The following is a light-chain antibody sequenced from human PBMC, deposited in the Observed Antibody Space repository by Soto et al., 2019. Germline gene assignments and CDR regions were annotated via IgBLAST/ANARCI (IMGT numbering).Light chain of an antibody. Sequence: EIVLTQSPATLALSPGERATLSCRASQSVSRDLAWFQQKPGQAPRLLIYDASNRATGIPARFSGSGSGADVTLTISSLAPDDFAVYYWQPRSNFPLTFGGGTKVEIK. V-gene: IGKV3-11*01. CDR1: QSVSRD. CDR3: QPRSNFPLT. CDR2: DAS. J-gene: IGKJ4*01.